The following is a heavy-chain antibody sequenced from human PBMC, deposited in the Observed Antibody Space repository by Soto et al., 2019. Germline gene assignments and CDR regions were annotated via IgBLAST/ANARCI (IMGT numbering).Heavy chain of an antibody. CDR2: IFYSGGT. CDR3: ARQASGCYCGWFDP. CDR1: GGSILDSTYY. V-gene: IGHV4-39*01. Sequence: SETLSLTCTVSGGSILDSTYYWAWIRQSPGKGLEWIGTIFYSGGTFYTPSLKSRVTMSVDTSNNQFSLKLSSVTAADTAVYYCARQASGCYCGWFDPWGQGTLVTVSS. D-gene: IGHD3-22*01. J-gene: IGHJ5*02.